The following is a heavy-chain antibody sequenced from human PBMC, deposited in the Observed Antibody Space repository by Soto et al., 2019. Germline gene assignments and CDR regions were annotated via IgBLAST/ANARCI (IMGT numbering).Heavy chain of an antibody. CDR2: IYHSGTT. D-gene: IGHD2-21*02. V-gene: IGHV4-4*02. CDR1: GTSIINNNW. J-gene: IGHJ3*02. Sequence: QVQLQESGPGLVKPSGTLSLTCAVSGTSIINNNWWTWVRQPPGKGLEWIGEIYHSGTTNYNSSLKSRVTFSTDKSKNQFSMNLNSVTAADTAVYYCARGDGDNAFDSWGQGTLVIVSS. CDR3: ARGDGDNAFDS.